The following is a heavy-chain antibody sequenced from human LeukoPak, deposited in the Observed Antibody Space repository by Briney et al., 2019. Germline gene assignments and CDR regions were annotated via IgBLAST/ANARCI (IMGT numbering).Heavy chain of an antibody. D-gene: IGHD2-8*01. Sequence: GASVKVSCKASGYTFASYGVTWVRQAPGQGPEWMAWISVYSGNTEYAQKFQDRVTLTADASTSTVYMKLRSLRSDDTAVYYCARDGWSLGPWGQGTLVTVSS. J-gene: IGHJ5*02. V-gene: IGHV1-18*01. CDR1: GYTFASYG. CDR3: ARDGWSLGP. CDR2: ISVYSGNT.